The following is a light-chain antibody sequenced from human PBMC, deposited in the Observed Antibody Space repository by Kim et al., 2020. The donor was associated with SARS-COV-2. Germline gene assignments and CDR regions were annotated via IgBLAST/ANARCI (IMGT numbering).Light chain of an antibody. CDR3: QQYGSSPLT. Sequence: SPGERATLSCRASQSVSSSYLAWYQQKPGQAPRLLIDGASSRATGIPDRFSGSGSGTDFTLTISRLEPEDFAVYYCQQYGSSPLTFGGGTKVDIK. J-gene: IGKJ4*01. V-gene: IGKV3-20*01. CDR1: QSVSSSY. CDR2: GAS.